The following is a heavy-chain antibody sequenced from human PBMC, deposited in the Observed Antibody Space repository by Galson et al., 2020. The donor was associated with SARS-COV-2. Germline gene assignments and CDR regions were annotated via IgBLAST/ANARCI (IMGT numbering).Heavy chain of an antibody. Sequence: GGSLRLSCAASGFTFSSYGMHWVRQAPGKGLEWVAVISYDGSNKYYADSVKGRFTISRDNSKNTLYLQMNSLRAEDTAVYYCAKVNGQTDYYYYGMDVWGQGTTVTVSS. J-gene: IGHJ6*02. CDR2: ISYDGSNK. D-gene: IGHD2-8*01. CDR3: AKVNGQTDYYYYGMDV. CDR1: GFTFSSYG. V-gene: IGHV3-30*18.